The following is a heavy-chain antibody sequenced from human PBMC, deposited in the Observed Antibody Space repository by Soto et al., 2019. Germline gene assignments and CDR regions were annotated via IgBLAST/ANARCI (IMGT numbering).Heavy chain of an antibody. CDR1: GFTFSSYS. CDR2: ISSSSSYI. CDR3: ARALAAALTHYYYYGMDV. J-gene: IGHJ6*02. V-gene: IGHV3-21*01. Sequence: EVQLVESGGGLVKPGGSLRLSCAASGFTFSSYSMNWVRQAPGKGLEWVSSISSSSSYIYHADSVKGRFTISRDNAKNSLYLQMNSLRAEDTAVYYCARALAAALTHYYYYGMDVWGQGTTVTVSS. D-gene: IGHD6-13*01.